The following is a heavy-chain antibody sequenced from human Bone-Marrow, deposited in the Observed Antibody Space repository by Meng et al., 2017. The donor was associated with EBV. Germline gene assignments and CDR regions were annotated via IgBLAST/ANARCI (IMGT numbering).Heavy chain of an antibody. CDR3: ARTPGSPMIVVASSWFDP. D-gene: IGHD3-22*01. J-gene: IGHJ5*02. Sequence: QLKLSICCAAHCELPVTRSLTSVFFGGRFIGNSWSWSRPPPGKGLGWIGEINHSGSTTYNPSLKSRVTISVDTSKNQFSLKLSSVTAADTAVYYCARTPGSPMIVVASSWFDPWGQGTLVTVSS. CDR1: GGRFIGNS. V-gene: IGHV4-34*01. CDR2: INHSGST.